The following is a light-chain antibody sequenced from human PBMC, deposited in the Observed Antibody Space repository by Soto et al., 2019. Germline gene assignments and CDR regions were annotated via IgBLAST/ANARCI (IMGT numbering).Light chain of an antibody. Sequence: EIVLTQSPGTLSLSPGERATLSCRASQSVTNNYLAWYQQKPGQAPRLLIYGASTRATGIPARFSGSGSGTEFTLTISSLQPDDFATYYCQQYNSYSSTFGQGTKVDIK. V-gene: IGKV3-20*01. J-gene: IGKJ1*01. CDR1: QSVTNNY. CDR2: GAS. CDR3: QQYNSYSST.